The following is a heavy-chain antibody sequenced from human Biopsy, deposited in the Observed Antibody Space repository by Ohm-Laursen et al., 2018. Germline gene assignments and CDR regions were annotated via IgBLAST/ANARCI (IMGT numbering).Heavy chain of an antibody. Sequence: RSLRLSCAASGFTFSVYAMHWVRQAPGKGLESVAIIWYDGSSGYYADSVKGRFTISRDNSRNTVYLQMNSLRAEDTAIYYCAKDRRTMRVWYFDLWGRGTLVTVSS. J-gene: IGHJ2*01. CDR3: AKDRRTMRVWYFDL. V-gene: IGHV3-33*06. D-gene: IGHD4/OR15-4a*01. CDR1: GFTFSVYA. CDR2: IWYDGSSG.